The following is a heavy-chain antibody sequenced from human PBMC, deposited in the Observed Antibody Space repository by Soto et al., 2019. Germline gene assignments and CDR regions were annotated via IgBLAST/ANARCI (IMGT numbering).Heavy chain of an antibody. V-gene: IGHV4-61*05. J-gene: IGHJ4*02. Sequence: ALETLSLTCTVSGGSVSNNSYSWGWIRQSPGRGLEWIGFIYYAGSTKYNPSLNSRVTISVDTSKNQFSLTVTSVTAADTAVYYCARGPTTEKVDSWGQGILVTVSS. CDR1: GGSVSNNSYS. CDR3: ARGPTTEKVDS. CDR2: IYYAGST.